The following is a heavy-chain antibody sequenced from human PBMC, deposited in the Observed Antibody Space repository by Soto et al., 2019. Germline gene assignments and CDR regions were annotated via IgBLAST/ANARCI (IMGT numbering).Heavy chain of an antibody. CDR2: IYYSGST. D-gene: IGHD3-3*01. CDR1: GGSISSYY. Sequence: SETLSLTCTVSGGSISSYYWSWIRQPPGKGLEWIGYIYYSGSTNYNPSLKSRVTISVDTSKNQFSLKLSSVTAADTAVYYCARGKGFRGIFGVVSYMDVWGKGTTVTVSS. CDR3: ARGKGFRGIFGVVSYMDV. J-gene: IGHJ6*03. V-gene: IGHV4-59*01.